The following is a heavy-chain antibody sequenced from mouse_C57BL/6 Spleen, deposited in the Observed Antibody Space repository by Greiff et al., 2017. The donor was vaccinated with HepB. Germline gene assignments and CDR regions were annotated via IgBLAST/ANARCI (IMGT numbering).Heavy chain of an antibody. CDR2: IHPSDSDT. CDR1: GYTFTSYW. Sequence: QVLLQQPGAELVKPGASVKVSCKASGYTFTSYWMHWVKQRPGQGLEWIGRIHPSDSDTNYNQKFKGKAPLTVDKSSSTAYMQLSSLTSEDSAVYYCATRYGNTNWYFDVWGTVTTVTVSS. D-gene: IGHD2-1*01. CDR3: ATRYGNTNWYFDV. V-gene: IGHV1-74*01. J-gene: IGHJ1*03.